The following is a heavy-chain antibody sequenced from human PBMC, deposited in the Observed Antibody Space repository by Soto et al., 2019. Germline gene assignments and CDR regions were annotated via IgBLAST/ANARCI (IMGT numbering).Heavy chain of an antibody. D-gene: IGHD3-3*01. CDR3: ARIHYDFWSGFVYYHYMDV. Sequence: SVKVSCKASGGTFSSYAISWVRQAPGQGLEWMGGIIPIFGTANHAQKLQGRVTMTTDTSTSTAYMELRSLRSDDTAVYYCARIHYDFWSGFVYYHYMDVWGKGTTVTVSS. V-gene: IGHV1-69*05. CDR1: GGTFSSYA. J-gene: IGHJ6*03. CDR2: IIPIFGTA.